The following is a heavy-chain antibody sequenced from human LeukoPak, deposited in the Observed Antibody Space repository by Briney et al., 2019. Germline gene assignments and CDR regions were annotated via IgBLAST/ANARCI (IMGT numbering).Heavy chain of an antibody. Sequence: SGTLSFTCTVSGGSISSYYWSWIRQPPGKGLEWIGYIYYSGSANYNPSLKSRVTISVDTSKNQFSLKLSSVTAADTAVYYCARVVWQLDYFDYWGQGTLVTVSS. CDR3: ARVVWQLDYFDY. CDR1: GGSISSYY. D-gene: IGHD6-6*01. V-gene: IGHV4-59*01. J-gene: IGHJ4*02. CDR2: IYYSGSA.